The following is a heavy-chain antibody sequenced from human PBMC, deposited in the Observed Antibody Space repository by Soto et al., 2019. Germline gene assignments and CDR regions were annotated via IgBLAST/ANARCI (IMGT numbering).Heavy chain of an antibody. CDR3: ARDLWGYCGTDCYPLDV. CDR2: MYNTGST. J-gene: IGHJ6*02. D-gene: IGHD2-21*02. CDR1: GGSISSYY. V-gene: IGHV4-59*01. Sequence: SETLSLTCTVSGGSISSYYWSWTRQPPGKGLEWIGYMYNTGSTVYNPSLKSRVTISVDTSKNQFSLKLNAVTAADTAVYYCARDLWGYCGTDCYPLDVWGQGTTVTVSS.